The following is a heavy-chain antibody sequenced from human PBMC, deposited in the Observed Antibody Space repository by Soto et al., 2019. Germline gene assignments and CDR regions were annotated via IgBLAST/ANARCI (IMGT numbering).Heavy chain of an antibody. CDR1: GYTFTGYY. Sequence: ASVKVSCKASGYTFTGYYMHWVRQAPGQGLEWMGWINPNSGGTNYAQKFQGWVTMTRDTSISTAYMELSRLRSDDTAVYYCARDGAPISSGWYSYYYYYGMDVWGQGTTVTVSS. D-gene: IGHD6-19*01. V-gene: IGHV1-2*04. CDR2: INPNSGGT. CDR3: ARDGAPISSGWYSYYYYYGMDV. J-gene: IGHJ6*02.